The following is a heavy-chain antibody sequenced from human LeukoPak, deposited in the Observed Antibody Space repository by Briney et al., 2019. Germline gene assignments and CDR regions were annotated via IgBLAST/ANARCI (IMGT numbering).Heavy chain of an antibody. CDR3: ARGQYSSGY. CDR1: RFTFSDFW. Sequence: PGGSLRLSCAASRFTFSDFWMSWVRQAPGKGLEWVANIKQDGSKQYYLDSVKGRFTISRDNAKNSLYLQMNSLRAEDTAVYYCARGQYSSGYWGQGTLVTVSS. J-gene: IGHJ4*02. CDR2: IKQDGSKQ. V-gene: IGHV3-7*01. D-gene: IGHD5-18*01.